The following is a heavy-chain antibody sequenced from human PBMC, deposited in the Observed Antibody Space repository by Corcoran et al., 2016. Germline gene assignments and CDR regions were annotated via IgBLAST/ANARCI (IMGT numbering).Heavy chain of an antibody. CDR3: ARTRGDGYKNPHWYFDL. J-gene: IGHJ2*01. Sequence: QLQLQESGPGLVKPSETLSLTCTVSGGSISSSSYYWGWIRQPPGKGLEWIGSIYYSGSTYYNPSLKSRVTISVDTSKNQFSLKLSSVTAADTAVYYCARTRGDGYKNPHWYFDLWGRDTLVTVSS. D-gene: IGHD5-12*01. CDR2: IYYSGST. V-gene: IGHV4-39*07. CDR1: GGSISSSSYY.